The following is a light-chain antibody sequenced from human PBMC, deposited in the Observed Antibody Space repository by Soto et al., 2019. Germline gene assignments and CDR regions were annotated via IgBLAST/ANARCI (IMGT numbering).Light chain of an antibody. CDR2: GAS. CDR3: QQYGSSPS. Sequence: EIVLTQSPATLSVSPGERATLSCRASQSVSSYLAWYQQKPGQAPRLLIYGASTRATGIPARFSGSGSGTEFTLTISSLQSEDFAIYYCQQYGSSPSFGQGTRLEIK. CDR1: QSVSSY. J-gene: IGKJ5*01. V-gene: IGKV3-15*01.